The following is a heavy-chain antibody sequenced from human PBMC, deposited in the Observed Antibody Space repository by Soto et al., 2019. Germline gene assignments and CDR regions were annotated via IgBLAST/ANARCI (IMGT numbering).Heavy chain of an antibody. V-gene: IGHV1-69*01. D-gene: IGHD5-18*01. J-gene: IGHJ4*02. CDR1: GRTFSSYA. CDR2: IIPIFGTA. Sequence: GASVKFFCKASGRTFSSYAISLVRQAPGQGLEWMGGIIPIFGTANYAQKFQGRVTITADESTNTAYMELSSLRSEDTAVYYCARGGVQLWLAFFDYWGQGTLVTAPQ. CDR3: ARGGVQLWLAFFDY.